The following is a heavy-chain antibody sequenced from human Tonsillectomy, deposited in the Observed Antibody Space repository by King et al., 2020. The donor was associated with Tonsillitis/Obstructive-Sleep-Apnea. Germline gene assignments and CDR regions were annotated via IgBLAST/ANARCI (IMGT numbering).Heavy chain of an antibody. CDR3: AGERDGRGSGDYNWFDP. CDR2: IAPMVDMA. J-gene: IGHJ5*02. CDR1: GGTFSRYG. D-gene: IGHD5-24*01. Sequence: QVQLVQSGAEVKKPGSSVKVSCKTSGGTFSRYGISWVRQAPGQGLEWMGRIAPMVDMAQYAQKFAQKFQGRVSITADTSTSTAYLELSSLRSDDTAVYYCAGERDGRGSGDYNWFDPWGQGTLVTVSS. V-gene: IGHV1-69*04.